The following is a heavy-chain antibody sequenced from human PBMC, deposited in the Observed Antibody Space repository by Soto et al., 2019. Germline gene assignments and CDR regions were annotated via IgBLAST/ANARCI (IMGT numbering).Heavy chain of an antibody. CDR3: ARHPWYSSGWYDLYYFDY. J-gene: IGHJ4*02. CDR2: IYYSGST. CDR1: GGSISSSSYY. V-gene: IGHV4-39*01. Sequence: QLQLQESGPGLVKPSETLSLTCTVSGGSISSSSYYWGWIRQPPGKGLEWIGSIYYSGSTYYNPSLKSRVTISVDTSKNQFSLKLSSVTAADTAVYYCARHPWYSSGWYDLYYFDYWGQGTLVTVSS. D-gene: IGHD6-19*01.